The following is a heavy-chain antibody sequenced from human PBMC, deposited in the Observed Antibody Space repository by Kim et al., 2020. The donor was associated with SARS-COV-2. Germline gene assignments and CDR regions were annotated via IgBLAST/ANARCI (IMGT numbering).Heavy chain of an antibody. J-gene: IGHJ6*02. V-gene: IGHV4-59*01. CDR2: IYYSGST. CDR1: GGSISSYY. CDR3: ARAGYYGSGRYYTLPLHYYYYGMDV. Sequence: SETLSLTCTVSGGSISSYYWSWIRQPPGKGLEWIGYIYYSGSTNYNPSLKSRVTISVDTSKNQFSLKLSSVTAADTAVYYCARAGYYGSGRYYTLPLHYYYYGMDVWGQGTTVTVSS. D-gene: IGHD3-10*01.